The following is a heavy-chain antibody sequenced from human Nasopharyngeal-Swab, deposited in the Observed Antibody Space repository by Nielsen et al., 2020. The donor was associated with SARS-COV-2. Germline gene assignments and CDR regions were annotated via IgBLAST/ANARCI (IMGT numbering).Heavy chain of an antibody. CDR3: ARLCTSVSCRNLYCYYYGMDV. D-gene: IGHD2-15*01. Sequence: GESLKISCAASGFTFSSYSMHWVRQAPGKGLEWVSSISSSSSYIYYADSVKGRFTISRDNAKNSLYLQMNSLRAEDTAVYYCARLCTSVSCRNLYCYYYGMDVWGQGTTVTVSS. CDR2: ISSSSSYI. J-gene: IGHJ6*02. CDR1: GFTFSSYS. V-gene: IGHV3-21*01.